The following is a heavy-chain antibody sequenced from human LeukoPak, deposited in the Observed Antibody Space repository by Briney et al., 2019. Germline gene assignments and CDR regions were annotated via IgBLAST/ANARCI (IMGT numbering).Heavy chain of an antibody. J-gene: IGHJ3*02. CDR1: GFTFSSYG. CDR2: ISGCNGNT. V-gene: IGHV1-18*01. D-gene: IGHD4-23*01. CDR3: ARGGYTVVAPRSFDI. Sequence: EASLKVSCKASGFTFSSYGMSWVRQAPGQGLEWMSWISGCNGNTNYAQKLQGRVTMPTDTSTSTAYMKLRSLRSDDTAVYYCARGGYTVVAPRSFDIWGEGTMVTVSS.